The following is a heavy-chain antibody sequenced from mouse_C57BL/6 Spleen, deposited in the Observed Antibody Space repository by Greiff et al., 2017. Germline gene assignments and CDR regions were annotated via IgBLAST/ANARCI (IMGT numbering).Heavy chain of an antibody. V-gene: IGHV1-52*01. D-gene: IGHD2-5*01. Sequence: QVQLQQPGAELVRPGSSVKLSCKASGYTFTSYWMHWVKQRPIQGLEWIGNIDPSDSETHYNQKFKDKATLTVDKSSSTAYMQLSSLTSEDSAVYYCARDDSNYYYAMDYWGQGTSVTVSS. CDR1: GYTFTSYW. CDR2: IDPSDSET. CDR3: ARDDSNYYYAMDY. J-gene: IGHJ4*01.